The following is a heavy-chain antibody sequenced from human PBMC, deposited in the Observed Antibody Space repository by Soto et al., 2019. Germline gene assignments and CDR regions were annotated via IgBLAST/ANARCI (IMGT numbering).Heavy chain of an antibody. D-gene: IGHD7-27*01. J-gene: IGHJ5*02. CDR2: ISDSGNYI. V-gene: IGHV3-23*01. CDR3: AKDPQTWGSIWFDP. Sequence: EVQLLESGGGLVQPGGSLRLSCAASGFIFSNYAMSWVRQAPGKGPEWVSSISDSGNYIEYADSVEGRFTISRDNSKNPLYLQMNSVRAEDTARYYCAKDPQTWGSIWFDPWGQGTQVTVSS. CDR1: GFIFSNYA.